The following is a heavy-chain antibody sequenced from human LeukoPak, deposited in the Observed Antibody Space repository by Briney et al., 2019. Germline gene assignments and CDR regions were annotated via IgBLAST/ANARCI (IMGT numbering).Heavy chain of an antibody. V-gene: IGHV4-4*07. J-gene: IGHJ4*02. CDR2: IYTSGST. Sequence: PSETLSLTCTVSGGSISSYYWSWIRQPAGKGLEWIGRIYTSGSTNYNPSLKSRVTMSVDTSKNQFSLKLSSVTAADTAVYYCATEGNYGGYNFGYFDYWGQGTLVTVSS. D-gene: IGHD4-17*01. CDR1: GGSISSYY. CDR3: ATEGNYGGYNFGYFDY.